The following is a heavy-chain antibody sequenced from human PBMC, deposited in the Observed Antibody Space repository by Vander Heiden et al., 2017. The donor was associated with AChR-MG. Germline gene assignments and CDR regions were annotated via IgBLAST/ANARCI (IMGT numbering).Heavy chain of an antibody. V-gene: IGHV1-24*01. CDR1: GYTLTELS. CDR2: FDPEDGET. D-gene: IGHD2-15*01. Sequence: QVHLVPSGAALTKPRPSVNVYCKVSGYTLTELSMHWVRQAPGKGLEWMGGFDPEDGETIYAQKFQGRVTMTEDTSTDTAYMELSSLRSEDTAVYYCATDFDVVGDYWGQGTLVTVSS. CDR3: ATDFDVVGDY. J-gene: IGHJ4*02.